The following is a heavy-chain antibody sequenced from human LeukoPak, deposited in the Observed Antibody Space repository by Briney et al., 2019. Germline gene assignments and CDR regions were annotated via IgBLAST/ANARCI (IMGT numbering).Heavy chain of an antibody. CDR3: AREKAYDSSGYYYNY. CDR1: VYTFTSYG. CDR2: ISAYNGNT. V-gene: IGHV1-18*01. J-gene: IGHJ4*02. D-gene: IGHD3-22*01. Sequence: ASVKVSCEASVYTFTSYGISWVRQDPGQGLEWMGWISAYNGNTNYAQKLQGRVTMTTDTSTSTAYMELRSLRSDDTAVYYCAREKAYDSSGYYYNYWGQGTLVTVSS.